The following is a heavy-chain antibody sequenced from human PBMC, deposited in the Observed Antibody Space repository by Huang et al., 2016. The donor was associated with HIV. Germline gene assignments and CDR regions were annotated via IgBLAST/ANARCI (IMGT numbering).Heavy chain of an antibody. CDR3: AHRPPREIQLWPYDY. CDR2: IYWNDEK. D-gene: IGHD5-18*01. Sequence: QITLKESGPTLVKPTQTLTLTCTFSGFSLSTSGVGVGWIRQPPGKAPEWLALIYWNDEKRYSSSLKSRLTITKDTSKNQVVLTMTNMDPVDTATYYCAHRPPREIQLWPYDYWGQGTLVTVSS. J-gene: IGHJ4*02. V-gene: IGHV2-5*01. CDR1: GFSLSTSGVG.